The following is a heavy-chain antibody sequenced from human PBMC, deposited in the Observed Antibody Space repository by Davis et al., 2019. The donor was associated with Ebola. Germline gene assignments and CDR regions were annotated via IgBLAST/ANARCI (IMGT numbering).Heavy chain of an antibody. CDR3: ARRSSQALD. V-gene: IGHV3-21*01. D-gene: IGHD6-6*01. J-gene: IGHJ4*02. CDR2: ISSTGSSI. CDR1: GFTFSTYS. Sequence: GESLKISCAASGFTFSTYSMNWVRQAPGKGLEWVSSISSTGSSIYYADSVKGRFIISRDNAKNSLYLQMNSLRAEDTAVYYCARRSSQALDWGQGTLVTVSS.